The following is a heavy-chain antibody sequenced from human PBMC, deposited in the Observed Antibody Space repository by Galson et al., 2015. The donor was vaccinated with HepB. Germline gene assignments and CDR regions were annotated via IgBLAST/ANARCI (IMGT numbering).Heavy chain of an antibody. D-gene: IGHD3-3*01. Sequence: SLRLSCAASGFTFSSYAMSWVRQAPGKGLEWVSAISGSGGSTYYADSVKGRFTISRDNSKNTLYLQMNSLRAEDTAVYYCAKSGLRFPAWGGMDVWGQGTTVTVSS. CDR2: ISGSGGST. J-gene: IGHJ6*02. CDR3: AKSGLRFPAWGGMDV. V-gene: IGHV3-23*01. CDR1: GFTFSSYA.